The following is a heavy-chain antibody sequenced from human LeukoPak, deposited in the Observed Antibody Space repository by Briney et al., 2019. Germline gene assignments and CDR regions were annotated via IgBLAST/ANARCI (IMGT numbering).Heavy chain of an antibody. D-gene: IGHD3-9*01. V-gene: IGHV3-30-3*01. Sequence: GGSLRLSCAASGLTFSSYAMHWVRQAPGKGLEWVAVISYDGSNKYYADSVKGRFTISRDNSKNTLYLQMNSLRAEDTAVYYCAREYYDILTGSRGDFDYWGQGTLVTVSS. CDR2: ISYDGSNK. CDR1: GLTFSSYA. CDR3: AREYYDILTGSRGDFDY. J-gene: IGHJ4*02.